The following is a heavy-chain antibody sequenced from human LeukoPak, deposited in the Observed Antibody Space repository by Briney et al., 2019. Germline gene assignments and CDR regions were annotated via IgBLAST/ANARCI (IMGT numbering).Heavy chain of an antibody. CDR1: GGSISSGGYY. CDR3: ARLTPGDYYMDV. J-gene: IGHJ6*03. D-gene: IGHD7-27*01. CDR2: IYYSGST. V-gene: IGHV4-31*03. Sequence: PSQTLSLTCTVSGGSISSGGYYWSWIRQHPGKGLEWIGYIYYSGSTYYNPSLKSRVTISVDTSKNQFSLKLSSVTAADTAVYYCARLTPGDYYMDVWGKGTTVTVSS.